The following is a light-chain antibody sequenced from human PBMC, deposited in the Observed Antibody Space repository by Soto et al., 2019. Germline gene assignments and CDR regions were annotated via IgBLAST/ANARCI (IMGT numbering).Light chain of an antibody. J-gene: IGLJ3*02. V-gene: IGLV4-69*01. CDR2: LNSDGSH. Sequence: MLTQSPSASASLGASVKLTCTLSSGHSNYAIAWHQQQPEKGPRYLMNLNSDGSHTKGDGIPDRFSGSSSGAERYLTISSLQSEDEADYYCQTWATGIRVFGGGTKVTVL. CDR3: QTWATGIRV. CDR1: SGHSNYA.